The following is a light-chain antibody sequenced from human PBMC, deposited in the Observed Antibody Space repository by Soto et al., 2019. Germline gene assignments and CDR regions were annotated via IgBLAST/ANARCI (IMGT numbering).Light chain of an antibody. CDR3: QQYNNWLIT. CDR1: QSVNSN. Sequence: EIAMTQSPATLSVSPGERATLSCRASQSVNSNLAWYQQKPGQAPRLLIYGASTRATGIPARFSGSGSGTEFTVTISSLQSEDFAVYYCQQYNNWLITFGQGTRLEIK. V-gene: IGKV3-15*01. CDR2: GAS. J-gene: IGKJ5*01.